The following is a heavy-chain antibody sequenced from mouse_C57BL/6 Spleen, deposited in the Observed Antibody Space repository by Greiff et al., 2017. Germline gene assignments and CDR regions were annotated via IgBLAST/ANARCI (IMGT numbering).Heavy chain of an antibody. CDR1: GFTFSSYG. Sequence: EVMLVESGGDLVKPGGSLKLSCAASGFTFSSYGMSWVRQTPDKRLEWVATISSGGSYTYYPDNVKGRFTLSRDNAKDTLYLQMSSLESEDTAMYYCARHYGSSCFDYWGQGTTLTVSS. V-gene: IGHV5-6*01. CDR3: ARHYGSSCFDY. CDR2: ISSGGSYT. J-gene: IGHJ2*01. D-gene: IGHD1-1*01.